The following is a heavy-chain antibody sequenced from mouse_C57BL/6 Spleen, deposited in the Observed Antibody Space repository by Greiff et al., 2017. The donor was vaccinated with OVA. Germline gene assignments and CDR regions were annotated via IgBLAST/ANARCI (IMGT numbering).Heavy chain of an antibody. CDR1: GYSITSGYY. V-gene: IGHV3-6*01. CDR3: APLYDYEGFAY. D-gene: IGHD2-4*01. CDR2: ISYDGSN. J-gene: IGHJ3*01. Sequence: EVKLQESGPGLVKPSQSLSLTCSVTGYSITSGYYWNWIRQFPGNKLEWMGYISYDGSNNYNPSLKNRISITRDTSKNQFFLKLNSVTTKDTATYYCAPLYDYEGFAYWGQGTLVTVSA.